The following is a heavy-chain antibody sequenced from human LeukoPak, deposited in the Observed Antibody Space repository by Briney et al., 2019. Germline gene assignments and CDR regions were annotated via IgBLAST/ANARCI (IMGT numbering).Heavy chain of an antibody. CDR2: ISAYNGNT. Sequence: ASVTVSCTASGYTFTSYGISWVRQAPGQGLEWMGWISAYNGNTNYAQKLQGRVTMTTDTSTSTAYMELRSLRSDDTAVYYCASGLNYYGSGTWGQGTLVTVSS. D-gene: IGHD3-10*01. J-gene: IGHJ4*02. CDR1: GYTFTSYG. V-gene: IGHV1-18*01. CDR3: ASGLNYYGSGT.